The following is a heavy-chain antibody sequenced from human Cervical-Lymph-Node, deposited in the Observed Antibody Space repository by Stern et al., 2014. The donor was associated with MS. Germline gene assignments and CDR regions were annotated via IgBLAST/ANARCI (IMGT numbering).Heavy chain of an antibody. V-gene: IGHV1-69*01. J-gene: IGHJ6*02. CDR1: GGTFSTYA. D-gene: IGHD1-20*01. CDR3: AREYNWNDRFYGMDV. Sequence: QLVQSGAEVKKPGSSVKVSCKASGGTFSTYAISWVRQAPGQGLEWMGGITPIFGTANYAQKFQGRVTITADESTSTAYMELSRLRSEDTAVYYCAREYNWNDRFYGMDVWGQGTTVTVSS. CDR2: ITPIFGTA.